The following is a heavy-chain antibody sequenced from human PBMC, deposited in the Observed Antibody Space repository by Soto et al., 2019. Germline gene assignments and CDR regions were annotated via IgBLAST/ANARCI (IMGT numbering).Heavy chain of an antibody. V-gene: IGHV4-61*01. CDR3: ARGVSGSYRYYYYGMYV. D-gene: IGHD1-26*01. Sequence: SETLSLTCTVSGGSVSSGSYYWSWIRQPPGKGLEWIGYIYYSGSTNYNPSLKSRVTISVDTSKNQFSLKLSSVTAADTAVYYCARGVSGSYRYYYYGMYVWGQGTTVTVSS. CDR1: GGSVSSGSYY. CDR2: IYYSGST. J-gene: IGHJ6*02.